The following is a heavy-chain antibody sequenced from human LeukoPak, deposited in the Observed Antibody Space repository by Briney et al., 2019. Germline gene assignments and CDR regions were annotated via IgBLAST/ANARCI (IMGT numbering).Heavy chain of an antibody. CDR2: INHSGST. CDR3: ARGRSCSSTSCYSYYNYMDV. D-gene: IGHD2-2*01. CDR1: GGSFSGYY. V-gene: IGHV4-34*01. Sequence: PSETLSLTCAVYGGSFSGYYWSWIRQPPGKGLEWIGEINHSGSTNYNPSLKSRVTISVDTSKNQFSLKLSSVTAADTAVYYCARGRSCSSTSCYSYYNYMDVWGKGTTVTVSS. J-gene: IGHJ6*03.